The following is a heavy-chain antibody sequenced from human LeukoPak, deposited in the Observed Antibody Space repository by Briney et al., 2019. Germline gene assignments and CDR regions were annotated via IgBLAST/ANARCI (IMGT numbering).Heavy chain of an antibody. D-gene: IGHD6-19*01. J-gene: IGHJ4*02. CDR3: ARKGLAVTGTKYFDF. V-gene: IGHV4-59*12. CDR2: IYYSGST. CDR1: GGSISSYY. Sequence: SETLSLTCTVSGGSISSYYWSWIRQPPGKGLEWIGYIYYSGSTNYNPSLKSRVTISVDTSKNQFSLKLNSVTAADTAVYYCARKGLAVTGTKYFDFWGQGTLVTVSS.